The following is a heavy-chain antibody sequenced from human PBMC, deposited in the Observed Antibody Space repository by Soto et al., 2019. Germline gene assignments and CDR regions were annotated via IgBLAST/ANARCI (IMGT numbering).Heavy chain of an antibody. CDR3: ASPSYRLSAHP. D-gene: IGHD2-2*01. J-gene: IGHJ4*02. V-gene: IGHV4-34*01. CDR2: INHSGSS. Sequence: QVQLQQWGAGLLKPSETLSLTCAVYGGSSSDYYWSWIRQPPGKGLEWIGEINHSGSSNYNPSLKRRITISVDTSKNHLSLKLSSVTAADTAVYYCASPSYRLSAHPWGQGTLVTVSS. CDR1: GGSSSDYY.